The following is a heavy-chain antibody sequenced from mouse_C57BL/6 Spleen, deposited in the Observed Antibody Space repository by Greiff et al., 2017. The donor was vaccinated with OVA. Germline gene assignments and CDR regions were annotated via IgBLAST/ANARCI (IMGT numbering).Heavy chain of an antibody. CDR3: ARDYYVSFAY. Sequence: EVKLQESGPGLVKPSQSLSLTCSVTGYSITSGYYWHWIRQFPGNHLEWLGYISYDGSNNYNPSLKNRITITRDTSKNQFFLKLNSVTTEDTATYYCARDYYVSFAYWGQGTLVTVSA. D-gene: IGHD1-1*01. J-gene: IGHJ3*01. CDR2: ISYDGSN. V-gene: IGHV3-6*01. CDR1: GYSITSGYY.